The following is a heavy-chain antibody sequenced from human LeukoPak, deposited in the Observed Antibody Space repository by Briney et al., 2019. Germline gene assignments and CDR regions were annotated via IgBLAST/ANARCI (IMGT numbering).Heavy chain of an antibody. CDR2: ISGSGGST. Sequence: PGGSLRLSCAASGFTFSSYAMSWVRQAPGKGLEWVSAISGSGGSTYYADSVKGRFTISRDNSKNTLYLQMNSLRAEDTAVYYCAKDLSKLRYFGWLGGEDFDYWGQGTLVTVSS. J-gene: IGHJ4*02. CDR1: GFTFSSYA. CDR3: AKDLSKLRYFGWLGGEDFDY. D-gene: IGHD3-9*01. V-gene: IGHV3-23*01.